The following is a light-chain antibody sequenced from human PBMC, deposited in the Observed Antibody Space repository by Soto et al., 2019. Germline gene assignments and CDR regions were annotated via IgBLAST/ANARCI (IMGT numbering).Light chain of an antibody. CDR1: QSISSW. V-gene: IGKV1-5*01. J-gene: IGKJ1*01. Sequence: DIQMTQSPSTLSASVGDRVTITCRASQSISSWLAWYQQKPGKAPNLLIYDASSLESGVPSRFSGSGSGTDFTLTISSLQPDDFATYYCQQYNSYSTFGQGTKVEIK. CDR3: QQYNSYST. CDR2: DAS.